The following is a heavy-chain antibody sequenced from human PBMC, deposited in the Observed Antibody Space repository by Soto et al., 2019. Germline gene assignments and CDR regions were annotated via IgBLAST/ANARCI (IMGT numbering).Heavy chain of an antibody. CDR2: IYYSGST. V-gene: IGHV4-59*08. D-gene: IGHD3-3*01. J-gene: IGHJ5*02. CDR3: ARLGGYYQALDT. CDR1: GGSIDTYY. Sequence: QVQLQESGPGLVKASETLSLTCTVSGGSIDTYYWSWIRQPPGKGLQWIGYIYYSGSTTYSPSLKRRVXXXVXXSKNQFSRKLTSVTAADTAVYYCARLGGYYQALDTWGQGTLVTVSS.